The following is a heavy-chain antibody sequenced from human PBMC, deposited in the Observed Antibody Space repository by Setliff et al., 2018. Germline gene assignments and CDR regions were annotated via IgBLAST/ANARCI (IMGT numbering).Heavy chain of an antibody. J-gene: IGHJ6*02. CDR1: GGSISSSNW. V-gene: IGHV4-4*02. CDR2: IYHSGST. Sequence: SETLSLTCAVSGGSISSSNWWCWVRQPPGKGLEWIGEIYHSGSTYYNPSLKSRVTISVDTPKNQFSLKLSSVTAADTAVYYCARVSQYSSGWYYYYYYGMDVWGQGTTVTVSS. CDR3: ARVSQYSSGWYYYYYYGMDV. D-gene: IGHD6-19*01.